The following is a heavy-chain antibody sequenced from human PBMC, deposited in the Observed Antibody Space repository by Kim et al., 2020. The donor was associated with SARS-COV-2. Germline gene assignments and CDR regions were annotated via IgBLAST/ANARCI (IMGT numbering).Heavy chain of an antibody. CDR2: IDPSDSYT. D-gene: IGHD2-2*01. Sequence: GESLKISCKGSGYSFTSYWISWVRQMPGKGLEWMGRIDPSDSYTNYSPSFQGHVTISADKSISTAYLQWSSLKASDTAMYYCARLGCSSTSCYVGVDTAMAFDYWGQGTLVTVSS. V-gene: IGHV5-10-1*01. CDR1: GYSFTSYW. CDR3: ARLGCSSTSCYVGVDTAMAFDY. J-gene: IGHJ4*02.